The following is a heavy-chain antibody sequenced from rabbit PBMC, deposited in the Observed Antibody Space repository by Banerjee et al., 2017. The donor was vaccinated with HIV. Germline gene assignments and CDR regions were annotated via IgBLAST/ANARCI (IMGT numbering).Heavy chain of an antibody. CDR3: ARAGSAGYSYAGQFNL. V-gene: IGHV1S40*01. CDR2: IYSNSDST. Sequence: QSLEESGGDLVKPGASLTLTCTASGFDFSSNAMCWVRQAPGKGLEWIAYIYSNSDSTWYANWAKGRFTISKTSSTTVTLQMTSLTAADTATYFCARAGSAGYSYAGQFNLWGPGTLVTVS. J-gene: IGHJ4*01. CDR1: GFDFSSNA. D-gene: IGHD7-1*01.